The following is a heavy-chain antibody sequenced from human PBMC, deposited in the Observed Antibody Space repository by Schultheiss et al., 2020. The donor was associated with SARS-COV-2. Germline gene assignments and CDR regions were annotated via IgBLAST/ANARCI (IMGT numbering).Heavy chain of an antibody. D-gene: IGHD6-19*01. Sequence: GGSLRLSCAASGFTFSGYGMHWVRQAPGKGLEWVANIKQDGSEKYYVDSVKGRFTISRDNSKNTLYLQMNSLRAEDTAVYYCSSSGWLDYWGQGTLVTVSS. CDR2: IKQDGSEK. CDR3: SSSGWLDY. CDR1: GFTFSGYG. J-gene: IGHJ4*02. V-gene: IGHV3-7*03.